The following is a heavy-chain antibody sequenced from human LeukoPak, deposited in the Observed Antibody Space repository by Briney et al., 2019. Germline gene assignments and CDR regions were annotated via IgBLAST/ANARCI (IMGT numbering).Heavy chain of an antibody. CDR3: ARDRIVVAPGHYYYYGMDV. V-gene: IGHV4-30-4*01. Sequence: PSETLSLTCTVSGGSISSGDYYWRWIRQPPGKGLEWIGYIYYSGSTYYNPSLKSRVTISVDTSKNQFSLKLSSVTAADTAVYYCARDRIVVAPGHYYYYGMDVWGQGTTVTVSS. CDR2: IYYSGST. D-gene: IGHD2-2*01. CDR1: GGSISSGDYY. J-gene: IGHJ6*02.